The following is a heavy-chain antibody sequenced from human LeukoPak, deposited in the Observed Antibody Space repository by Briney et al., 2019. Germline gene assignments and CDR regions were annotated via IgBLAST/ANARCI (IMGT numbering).Heavy chain of an antibody. CDR1: GGSIGSYY. CDR3: AREDPQTTVPEGLDV. CDR2: IYYSGAT. V-gene: IGHV4-59*01. Sequence: SEALSLTCAVSGGSIGSYYWSWLRQPPGRGLEWIGYIYYSGATNYNPSLKSRVTISVDTSKNQFSLKLTSVTAADTAIYYCAREDPQTTVPEGLDVWGQGTTVTVSS. J-gene: IGHJ6*02. D-gene: IGHD4-17*01.